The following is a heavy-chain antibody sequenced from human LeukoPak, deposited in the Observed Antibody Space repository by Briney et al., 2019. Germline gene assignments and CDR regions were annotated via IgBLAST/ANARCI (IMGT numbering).Heavy chain of an antibody. D-gene: IGHD3-10*01. CDR2: ISGRGGST. Sequence: GGSLRLSCAASGFTFSSYAMSWVRQAPGKGLEWVSAISGRGGSTYYADSVKGRFTISRDNSKNTLYLQMNSLRAEDTAVYYCAKGGGELGSGSLDYWGQGTLVTVSS. CDR3: AKGGGELGSGSLDY. CDR1: GFTFSSYA. J-gene: IGHJ4*02. V-gene: IGHV3-23*01.